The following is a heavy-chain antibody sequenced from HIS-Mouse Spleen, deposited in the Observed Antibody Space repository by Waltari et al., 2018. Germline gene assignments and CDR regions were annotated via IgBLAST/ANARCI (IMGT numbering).Heavy chain of an antibody. J-gene: IGHJ2*01. Sequence: QLQLQESGPGLVKPSETLSLTCTVSGGSISSSSYYWGWIRQPPGKGLAWIGSIYYSASTYYNPSLKSRVTISVDTSKTQFSLKLSSVTAADTAVYYCAREIPYSSSWYDWYFDLWGRGTLVTVSS. CDR2: IYYSAST. V-gene: IGHV4-39*07. CDR1: GGSISSSSYY. CDR3: AREIPYSSSWYDWYFDL. D-gene: IGHD6-13*01.